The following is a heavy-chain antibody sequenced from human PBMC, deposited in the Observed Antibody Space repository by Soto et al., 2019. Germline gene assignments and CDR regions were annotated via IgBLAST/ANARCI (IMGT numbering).Heavy chain of an antibody. J-gene: IGHJ4*01. V-gene: IGHV3-23*01. CDR3: ARGEQYSGRIFDY. CDR2: ISPNGQGI. CDR1: GFTVTSNG. D-gene: IGHD1-26*01. Sequence: PGGSLRLSCGVSGFTVTSNGVSWVRHAPGKGLEWVSAISPNGQGIWYADSVKGRFTISRDTSKNQYSLQLNSVTPEDTAVYFCARGEQYSGRIFDYWGQGTLVTVSS.